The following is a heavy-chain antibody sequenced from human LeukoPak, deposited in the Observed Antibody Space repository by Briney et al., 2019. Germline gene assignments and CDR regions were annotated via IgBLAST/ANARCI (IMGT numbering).Heavy chain of an antibody. D-gene: IGHD6-6*01. CDR3: VRTYSSSSYWFDP. CDR2: IYYSGTT. V-gene: IGHV4-59*08. CDR1: GGSISTYY. J-gene: IGHJ5*02. Sequence: SETLSLTCTVSGGSISTYYWSWIRQPPGKGLEWIGFIYYSGTTNYNPSLKSRVTISVDTSKNQFSLKLSSVTAADTAVYYCVRTYSSSSYWFDPWGQGTLVTVSS.